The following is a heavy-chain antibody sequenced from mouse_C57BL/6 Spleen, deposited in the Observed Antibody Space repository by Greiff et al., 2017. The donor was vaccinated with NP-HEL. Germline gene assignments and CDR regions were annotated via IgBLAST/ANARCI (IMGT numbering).Heavy chain of an antibody. CDR1: GYTFTSYW. J-gene: IGHJ1*03. D-gene: IGHD2-4*01. Sequence: VQLQQPGAELVRPGSSVKLSCKASGYTFTSYWMHWVKQRPIQGLEWIGNIDPSDSETHYNQKFKDKATLTVDKSSSTAYMQLSSLTSEDSAVYDCARGGNYEYDLCWYCDVWGTGTTVTVSS. V-gene: IGHV1-52*01. CDR3: ARGGNYEYDLCWYCDV. CDR2: IDPSDSET.